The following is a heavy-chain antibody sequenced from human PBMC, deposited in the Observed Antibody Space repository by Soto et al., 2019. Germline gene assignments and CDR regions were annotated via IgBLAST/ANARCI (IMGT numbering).Heavy chain of an antibody. CDR3: ARRGPNYGGNDAFDI. CDR1: GYTFTSYG. V-gene: IGHV1-18*01. J-gene: IGHJ3*02. D-gene: IGHD4-17*01. Sequence: ASVKVSCKASGYTFTSYGIRWVRQASGQGLEWMGWISAYNGNTNYAQKLQGRVTMTTDTSTSTAYMELRSLRSDDTAVYYCARRGPNYGGNDAFDIWGQGTMVTVSS. CDR2: ISAYNGNT.